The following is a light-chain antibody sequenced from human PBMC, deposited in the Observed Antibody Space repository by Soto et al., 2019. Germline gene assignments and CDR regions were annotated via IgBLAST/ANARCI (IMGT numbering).Light chain of an antibody. CDR2: QDT. J-gene: IGLJ1*01. Sequence: SYELTQPPSMSVSPGQTAVITCSGDALPRQYVYWFKQKPGQAPVLVIYQDTRRPPTIPARFSGSASGTTVSLTISGVQADDEADSYCQSADTSGNTEVLGHGTKVTV. CDR1: ALPRQY. V-gene: IGLV3-25*02. CDR3: QSADTSGNTEV.